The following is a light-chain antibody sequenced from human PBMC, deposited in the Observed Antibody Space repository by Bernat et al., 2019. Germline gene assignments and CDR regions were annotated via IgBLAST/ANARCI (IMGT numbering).Light chain of an antibody. J-gene: IGKJ2*01. CDR3: QQFGTSPYT. CDR1: QSVTSNY. Sequence: EIVLTQSPDTLSLSPGERATLSCRASQSVTSNYLAWYQHKPGQAPRLLIFGASSRATGIPDRFSGSGSGTDFTLTISRLEPEDFAVYYCQQFGTSPYTVGQGTQLEIK. CDR2: GAS. V-gene: IGKV3-20*01.